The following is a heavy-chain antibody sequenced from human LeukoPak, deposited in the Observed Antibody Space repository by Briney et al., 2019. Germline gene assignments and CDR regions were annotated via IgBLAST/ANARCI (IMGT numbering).Heavy chain of an antibody. J-gene: IGHJ3*02. CDR1: GGTFSSYA. Sequence: SVKVSCKASGGTFSSYAISWVRQAPGQGLEWMGGIIPIFGTANYAQKFQGRVTITTDESTSTAYMELSSLRSEDTAVYYCARSYLPNQLFHAFDIWGQGTMDTVSS. CDR2: IIPIFGTA. D-gene: IGHD2-2*01. CDR3: ARSYLPNQLFHAFDI. V-gene: IGHV1-69*05.